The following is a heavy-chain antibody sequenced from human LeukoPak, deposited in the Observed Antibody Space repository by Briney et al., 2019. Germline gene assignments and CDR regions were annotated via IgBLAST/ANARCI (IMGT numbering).Heavy chain of an antibody. CDR2: INHSGST. CDR1: GGSFSGYY. V-gene: IGHV4-34*01. Sequence: PSETLSLTCAVYGGSFSGYYWSWIRQPPGKGLEWIGEINHSGSTNYNPSLKSRVTISVDTSKNQFSLKLSSVTAADTAVYYCARGRPYSSSWYGWFDPWGQGTLVTVSS. D-gene: IGHD6-13*01. CDR3: ARGRPYSSSWYGWFDP. J-gene: IGHJ5*02.